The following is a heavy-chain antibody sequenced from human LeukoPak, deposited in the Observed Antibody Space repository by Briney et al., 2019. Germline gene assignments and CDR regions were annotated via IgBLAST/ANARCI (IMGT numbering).Heavy chain of an antibody. CDR1: GFTVSSNY. CDR3: VVWGKAVAGRRKNWFDP. CDR2: IYPGGRT. V-gene: IGHV3-66*01. J-gene: IGHJ5*02. Sequence: PGGSLRLSCAASGFTVSSNYMNWVRQAPGRGLEWGSIIYPGGRTHYADSVEGRFTISRDNSNNKLYLQMNSLRAEDTAVYYCVVWGKAVAGRRKNWFDPWGQGTLVTGS. D-gene: IGHD6-19*01.